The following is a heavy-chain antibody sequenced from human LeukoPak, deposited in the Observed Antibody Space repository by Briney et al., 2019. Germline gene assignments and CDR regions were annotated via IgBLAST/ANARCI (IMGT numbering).Heavy chain of an antibody. Sequence: GGSLRLSCAASGFTLSDYYMSWIRQAPGKGLEWVSYISSSGSTIYYADSVKGRFTISRDNAKNSLYLQMNSLRAEDTAVYYCVGSACSSTSCYLGWFDPWGQGTLATVSS. CDR2: ISSSGSTI. V-gene: IGHV3-11*01. J-gene: IGHJ5*02. CDR3: VGSACSSTSCYLGWFDP. D-gene: IGHD2-2*01. CDR1: GFTLSDYY.